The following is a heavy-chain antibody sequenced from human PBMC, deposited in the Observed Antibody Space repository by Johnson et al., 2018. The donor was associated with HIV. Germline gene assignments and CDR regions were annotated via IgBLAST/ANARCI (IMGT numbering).Heavy chain of an antibody. J-gene: IGHJ3*02. D-gene: IGHD3-22*01. Sequence: QVQLVESGGGVVQPGGSLRLSCAASGFTFSSYGMHWVRQAPGKGLEWVAFIRYDGSDKYYADSVKGRFTISRDNAKNSLYLQMNSLRAEDTAVYYCARDPELDYFDSNGGDAFDIWGQGTMVTVSS. CDR2: IRYDGSDK. CDR1: GFTFSSYG. V-gene: IGHV3-30*02. CDR3: ARDPELDYFDSNGGDAFDI.